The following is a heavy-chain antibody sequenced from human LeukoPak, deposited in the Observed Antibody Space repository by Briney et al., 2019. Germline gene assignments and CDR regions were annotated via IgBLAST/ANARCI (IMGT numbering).Heavy chain of an antibody. J-gene: IGHJ4*02. D-gene: IGHD2/OR15-2a*01. V-gene: IGHV4-39*07. Sequence: SETLSLTCTVSGGSISNRSHFWGWIRQTPGKGLEWFGSIYYSGYTYYNPSLKSRVTISVHTSKNQFSLRLNSVTAADTAVYYCARDSAPNLLAYFDYWGQGILVTVSS. CDR2: IYYSGYT. CDR3: ARDSAPNLLAYFDY. CDR1: GGSISNRSHF.